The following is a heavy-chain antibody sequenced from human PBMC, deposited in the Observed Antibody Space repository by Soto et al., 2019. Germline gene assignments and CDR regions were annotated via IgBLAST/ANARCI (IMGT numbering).Heavy chain of an antibody. V-gene: IGHV3-30-3*01. CDR3: ARAKIKGAPESLDS. D-gene: IGHD5-12*01. J-gene: IGHJ4*02. CDR1: GFTFSANA. Sequence: QEQLVESGGAVVQPGRSLTLSCAASGFTFSANAMHWVRQAPGKGLEWVAVIAYDGTIKIYRDSVKGRFTISRDDSKSPLYMQMKSRRPEDTAVYYCARAKIKGAPESLDSWAQRTLVTVSP. CDR2: IAYDGTIK.